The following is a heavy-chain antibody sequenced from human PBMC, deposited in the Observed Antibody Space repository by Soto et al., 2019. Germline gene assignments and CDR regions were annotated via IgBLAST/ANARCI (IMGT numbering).Heavy chain of an antibody. V-gene: IGHV1-69*13. J-gene: IGHJ6*02. Sequence: SVKVSCKASGGTFSSYAISWVRQAPGQGLEWMGGIIPIFGTANYAQKFQGRVTITADESTSTAYMELSSLRSEDTAVYYCARDARGYSYGSYYYYGMDVWGQGTTVTAP. CDR2: IIPIFGTA. D-gene: IGHD5-18*01. CDR1: GGTFSSYA. CDR3: ARDARGYSYGSYYYYGMDV.